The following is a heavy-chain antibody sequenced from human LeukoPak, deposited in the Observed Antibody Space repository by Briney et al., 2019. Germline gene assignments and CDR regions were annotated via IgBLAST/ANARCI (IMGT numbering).Heavy chain of an antibody. V-gene: IGHV4-4*02. CDR1: GGSISGTDW. Sequence: PSGTLSLTCGVSGGSISGTDWWSWVRQPPGQGLEWIGEISLAGQTNYNPSLNGRVTMSLDKSSNQLSLHLTSVTAADTATYFCSRESGPFCPFGYWGQGTLVIVSS. J-gene: IGHJ4*02. CDR2: ISLAGQT. CDR3: SRESGPFCPFGY. D-gene: IGHD1-26*01.